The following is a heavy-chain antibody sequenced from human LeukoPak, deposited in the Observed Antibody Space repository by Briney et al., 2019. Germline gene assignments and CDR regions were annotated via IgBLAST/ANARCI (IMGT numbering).Heavy chain of an antibody. CDR3: ARDRRYSSSWYFDY. Sequence: SETLSLTCTVSGGSISSGSHYWDWIRQSPGEGLEWIGSIYYIGSTDYNPSLKGRVTISVDTSKNQFSLKLSSVTAADTAVYYCARDRRYSSSWYFDYWGQGTLVTVSS. D-gene: IGHD6-13*01. V-gene: IGHV4-39*07. CDR1: GGSISSGSHY. J-gene: IGHJ4*02. CDR2: IYYIGST.